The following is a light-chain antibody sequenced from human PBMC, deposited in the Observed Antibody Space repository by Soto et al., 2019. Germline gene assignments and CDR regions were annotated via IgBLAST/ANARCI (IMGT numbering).Light chain of an antibody. V-gene: IGKV1-33*01. CDR2: DAS. CDR1: QDITDY. Sequence: SQRTRSKSSRSASVGDRVSITCQASQDITDYLNWCQQKPGKAPNLLIYDASNLETGVPSRFSGSESGTDFTFAISSLQPEDIATYKYHNRPPLTFGGGTKVDIK. J-gene: IGKJ4*01. CDR3: HNRPPLT.